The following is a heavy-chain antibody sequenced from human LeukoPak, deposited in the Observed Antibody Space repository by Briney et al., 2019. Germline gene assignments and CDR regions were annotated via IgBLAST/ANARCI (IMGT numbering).Heavy chain of an antibody. Sequence: GGSLRLSCAASGFTFSSYWMSWVRQAPGKGLEWVANIKQDGSEKYYVDSVKGRFTISRDNAKNSLYLQMNSLRAEDTAVYYCARELVEQYFDYWGQGTLVTVSA. CDR3: ARELVEQYFDY. D-gene: IGHD2-15*01. J-gene: IGHJ4*02. V-gene: IGHV3-7*03. CDR1: GFTFSSYW. CDR2: IKQDGSEK.